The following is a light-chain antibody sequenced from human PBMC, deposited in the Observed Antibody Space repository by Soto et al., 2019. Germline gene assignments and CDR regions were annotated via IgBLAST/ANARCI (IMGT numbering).Light chain of an antibody. J-gene: IGLJ2*01. CDR1: SSNIRSSP. CDR3: AVWDDSLGGL. V-gene: IGLV1-44*01. Sequence: QAVVTQPPSASGTPGQRITISCSGSSSNIRSSPVNWYQQLPGAAPRLLIYTNTQRPSGVPDRFSGSKSVTSASLAISGLQSEDEAVYYCAVWDDSLGGLFGGGTKLTVL. CDR2: TNT.